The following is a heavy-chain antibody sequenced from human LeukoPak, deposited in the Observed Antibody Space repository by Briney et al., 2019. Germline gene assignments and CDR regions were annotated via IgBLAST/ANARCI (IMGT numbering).Heavy chain of an antibody. V-gene: IGHV4-38-2*02. CDR3: ARVEYSSSCDY. CDR1: GYSISSGYY. CDR2: IYYSGST. Sequence: SETLSLTCTVSGYSISSGYYWGWIRQPPGKGLEWIGSIYYSGSTYYNPSLKSRVTISVDTSKNQFSLKLTSVTAADTAVYYCARVEYSSSCDYWGQGILVTVSS. J-gene: IGHJ4*02. D-gene: IGHD6-6*01.